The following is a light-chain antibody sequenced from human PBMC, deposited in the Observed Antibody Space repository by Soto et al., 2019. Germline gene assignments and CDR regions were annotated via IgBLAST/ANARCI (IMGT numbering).Light chain of an antibody. J-gene: IGLJ1*01. CDR1: SSDVGSYNL. Sequence: QSVLTQPASVSGSPGQSITISCTGTSSDVGSYNLVSWYQQHPGKAPKLMIYEGSKRPSGVSNRFSGSKSGNTASLTISGLQAEDEADYYCCSYAGSSLGVFGTGNKVTVL. V-gene: IGLV2-23*01. CDR3: CSYAGSSLGV. CDR2: EGS.